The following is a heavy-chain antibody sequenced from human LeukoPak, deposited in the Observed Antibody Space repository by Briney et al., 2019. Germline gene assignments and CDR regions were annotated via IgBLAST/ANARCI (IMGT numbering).Heavy chain of an antibody. CDR3: ARGLATTPYYFDY. D-gene: IGHD5-12*01. Sequence: GASVKVSCKASGYTFTSYAMHWVRQAPGQRLEGLGWINAGNGNTKYSQKFQGRVTITRDTSASTAYMELSSLRSEDTAVYYCARGLATTPYYFDYWGQGTLVTVSS. CDR2: INAGNGNT. J-gene: IGHJ4*02. CDR1: GYTFTSYA. V-gene: IGHV1-3*01.